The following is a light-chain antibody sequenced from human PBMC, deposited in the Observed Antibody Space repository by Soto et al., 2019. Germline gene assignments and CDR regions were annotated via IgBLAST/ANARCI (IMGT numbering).Light chain of an antibody. CDR1: SSDVGGYNY. J-gene: IGLJ2*01. CDR3: NSYTSSSTRV. CDR2: DVS. Sequence: QPVSVSGSPGQSITISCTGTSSDVGGYNYVSWYQQHPGKAPKLLIYDVSKWPSGVSNRFSGSKSGNTASLTISGLQAEDEADYYCNSYTSSSTRVFGGGTKVTVL. V-gene: IGLV2-14*01.